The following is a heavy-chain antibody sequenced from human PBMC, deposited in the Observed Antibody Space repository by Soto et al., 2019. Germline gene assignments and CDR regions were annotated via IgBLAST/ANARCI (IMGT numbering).Heavy chain of an antibody. CDR3: AKTSKTTILTVYDV. CDR1: GFTFSSYA. CDR2: ISYDGSNK. V-gene: IGHV3-30-3*02. J-gene: IGHJ6*02. D-gene: IGHD3-9*01. Sequence: PGGSLRLSCAASGFTFSSYAMHWVRQAPGKGLEWVAVISYDGSNKYYVDSVKGRFTISRDNSKNTLYLQMNSLRVEDTAVYYCAKTSKTTILTVYDVWGRGTTVTVSS.